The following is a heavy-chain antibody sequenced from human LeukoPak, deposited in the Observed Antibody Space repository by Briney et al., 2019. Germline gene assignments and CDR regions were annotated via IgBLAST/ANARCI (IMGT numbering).Heavy chain of an antibody. D-gene: IGHD6-13*01. Sequence: SETLSLTCTVSVGFIRGYYGSWIRQPPGKGLEWIGYIYTSGSTNYNPSLKSRVNISVDTSKHQFSLKLSSVTAADTAVYYCARHVADSSSWYLGGAFDIWGQGTMVTVSS. CDR1: VGFIRGYY. J-gene: IGHJ3*02. CDR3: ARHVADSSSWYLGGAFDI. CDR2: IYTSGST. V-gene: IGHV4-4*09.